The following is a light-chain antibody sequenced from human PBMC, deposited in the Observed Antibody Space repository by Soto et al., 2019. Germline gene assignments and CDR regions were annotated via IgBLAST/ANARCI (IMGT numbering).Light chain of an antibody. CDR3: QRYGGSLT. Sequence: EIALTQYPGTLSLCPGETATLSCRASQSVSSTYLAWYQQKPGQAPRLLIYGASSRATGIPDRFSGSGSGTDLSLTITRLEPEDFAVYYCQRYGGSLTFGQGTRLEVE. J-gene: IGKJ5*01. V-gene: IGKV3-20*01. CDR1: QSVSSTY. CDR2: GAS.